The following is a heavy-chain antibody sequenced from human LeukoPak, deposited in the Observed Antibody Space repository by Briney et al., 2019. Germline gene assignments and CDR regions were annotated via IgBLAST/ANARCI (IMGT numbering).Heavy chain of an antibody. Sequence: GGSLRLSCAASGFTFSSYSMNWVRQAPGKGLEWVSSISSSSSYIYYADSVKGRFTISRDNAKNSLYLQMNSLRAEDTAVYYCARDRGSTVTSSVYFQHWGQGTLVTVSS. CDR3: ARDRGSTVTSSVYFQH. V-gene: IGHV3-21*01. J-gene: IGHJ1*01. CDR1: GFTFSSYS. CDR2: ISSSSSYI. D-gene: IGHD4-17*01.